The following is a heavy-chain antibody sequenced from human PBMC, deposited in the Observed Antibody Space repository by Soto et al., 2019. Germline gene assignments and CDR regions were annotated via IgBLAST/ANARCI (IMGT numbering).Heavy chain of an antibody. CDR1: GFTFSSYW. CDR3: ARDPSIVLVPAATYYYYYYGMDV. D-gene: IGHD2-2*01. J-gene: IGHJ6*02. V-gene: IGHV3-74*01. Sequence: PGGSLRLSCAGSGFTFSSYWIHWVRQTPGKGLVWVSRINSDGSSISYADSVKGRFTISRDNAKNTLYLQMNSLRAEDTAVYYCARDPSIVLVPAATYYYYYYGMDVWGQGTTVTVSS. CDR2: INSDGSSI.